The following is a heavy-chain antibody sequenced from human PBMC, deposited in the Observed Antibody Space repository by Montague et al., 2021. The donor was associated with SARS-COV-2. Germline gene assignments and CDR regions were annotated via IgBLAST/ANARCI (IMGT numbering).Heavy chain of an antibody. D-gene: IGHD2/OR15-2a*01. V-gene: IGHV4-59*01. CDR3: ARDRPPSRPRNPV. Sequence: SETLSLTCTVSGGSISSYYWSWIRQPPGKGLEWIGYIYYSGSTNYNPSLKSRVTISVDTSKNQFYLRLSSVTAADTALYYCARDRPPSRPRNPVWGQGTLVTVSS. CDR1: GGSISSYY. CDR2: IYYSGST. J-gene: IGHJ4*02.